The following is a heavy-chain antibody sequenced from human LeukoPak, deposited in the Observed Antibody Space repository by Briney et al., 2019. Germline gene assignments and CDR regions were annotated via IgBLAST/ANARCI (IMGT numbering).Heavy chain of an antibody. Sequence: SSETLSLTCTVSGGSISSYYWSWIRQPPGKGLEWIGYIYYSGSTNYNPSLKSRVTISVDTSKNQFSLKLSSVTAADTAVYYCASTTVTSGAKYFQHWGQGTLVTVSS. D-gene: IGHD4-17*01. CDR1: GGSISSYY. CDR2: IYYSGST. CDR3: ASTTVTSGAKYFQH. J-gene: IGHJ1*01. V-gene: IGHV4-59*01.